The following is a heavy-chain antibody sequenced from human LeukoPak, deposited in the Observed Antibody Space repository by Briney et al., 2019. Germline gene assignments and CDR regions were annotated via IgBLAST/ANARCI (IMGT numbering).Heavy chain of an antibody. J-gene: IGHJ4*02. V-gene: IGHV1-69*04. Sequence: SVKVSCKASGGTFSSYTISWVRQAPGQGLEWMGRIIPILGIANYAQKFQGRVTITADKSTSTAYMELSSLRSEDTAVYYCARDSGSQASDFDYWGQGTQVTVSS. CDR1: GGTFSSYT. D-gene: IGHD1-26*01. CDR2: IIPILGIA. CDR3: ARDSGSQASDFDY.